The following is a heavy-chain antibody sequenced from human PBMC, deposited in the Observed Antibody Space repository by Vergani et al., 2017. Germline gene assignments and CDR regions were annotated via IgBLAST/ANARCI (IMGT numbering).Heavy chain of an antibody. J-gene: IGHJ5*02. Sequence: QVQLQESGPGLVKPSETLSLTCTVSGGSISSYYWSWIRQPPGKGLEWIGYIYYSGSTNYNPSLKSRVTISVDTSKNQFSLKLSSVTAADTAVYYCARAPVLYYDFWSGYYSRFDPWGQGTLVTVSS. D-gene: IGHD3-3*01. V-gene: IGHV4-59*01. CDR1: GGSISSYY. CDR2: IYYSGST. CDR3: ARAPVLYYDFWSGYYSRFDP.